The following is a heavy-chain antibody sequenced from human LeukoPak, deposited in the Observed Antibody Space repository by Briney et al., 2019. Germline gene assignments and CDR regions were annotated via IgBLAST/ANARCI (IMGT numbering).Heavy chain of an antibody. CDR2: IKEDGSEK. D-gene: IGHD2-8*01. V-gene: IGHV3-7*01. CDR1: GFTFSDYW. CDR3: ARARFATMLVDF. J-gene: IGHJ4*02. Sequence: GGSLRLSCAASGFTFSDYWMNWVRQAPGKGLEWVASIKEDGSEKHYVDSVRGRFTIFRDNAKNSLYLQMNSLRAEDTAVYYCARARFATMLVDFWGQGNLVTVSS.